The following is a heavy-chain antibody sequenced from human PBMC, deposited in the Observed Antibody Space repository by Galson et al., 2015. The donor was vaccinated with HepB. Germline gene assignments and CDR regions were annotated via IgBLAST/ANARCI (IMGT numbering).Heavy chain of an antibody. D-gene: IGHD3-22*01. CDR3: ARTYYYDSSGYGLWRDLQPPVDY. CDR2: ISAYNGNT. CDR1: GYTFTSYG. J-gene: IGHJ4*02. V-gene: IGHV1-18*01. Sequence: SVKVSCKASGYTFTSYGISWVRQAPGQGLEWMGWISAYNGNTNYAQKLQGRVTMTTDTSTSTAYMELRSLRSDDTAVYYCARTYYYDSSGYGLWRDLQPPVDYWGQGTLVTVSS.